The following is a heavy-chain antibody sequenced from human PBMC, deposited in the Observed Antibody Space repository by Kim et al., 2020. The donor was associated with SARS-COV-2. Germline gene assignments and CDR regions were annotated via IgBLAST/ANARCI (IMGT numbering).Heavy chain of an antibody. D-gene: IGHD2-8*02. J-gene: IGHJ3*01. Sequence: GGSLRLSCAASGFTFSSYSMNWVRQAPGKGLEWVSSISSSSSYIYYADSVKGRFTISRDNAKNSLYLQMDSLWAEDTAVYYCARRWCGTTFGDAFDVGGEGTWTPSL. V-gene: IGHV3-21*06. CDR2: ISSSSSYI. CDR3: ARRWCGTTFGDAFDV. CDR1: GFTFSSYS.